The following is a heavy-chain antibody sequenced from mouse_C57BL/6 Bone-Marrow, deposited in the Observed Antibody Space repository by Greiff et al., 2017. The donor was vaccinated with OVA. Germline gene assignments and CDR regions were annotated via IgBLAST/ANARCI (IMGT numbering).Heavy chain of an antibody. Sequence: QVQLKESGAELVRPGTSVKVSCKASGYAFTNYLIEWVKQRPGQGLEWLGVINPGSGGTNYNEKFKGKATLTADKSSNTAYLQLSSLTSEDTAVYYCTTHYYYGSSWFAYWGQGTLVTVSA. V-gene: IGHV1-54*02. CDR3: TTHYYYGSSWFAY. J-gene: IGHJ3*01. CDR1: GYAFTNYL. D-gene: IGHD1-1*01. CDR2: INPGSGGT.